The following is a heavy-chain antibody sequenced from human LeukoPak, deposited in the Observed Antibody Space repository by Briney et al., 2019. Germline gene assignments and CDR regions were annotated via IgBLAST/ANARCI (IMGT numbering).Heavy chain of an antibody. D-gene: IGHD1-7*01. Sequence: SVKVSCKTSGGTFSSYAISWVRQAPGQGLEWMGGIIPIFGTANYAQKFQGRVTITTDESTSTAYMELNSLRSEDTAVYYCARRYNWNSEFWFDPWGQGTLVTVSS. CDR2: IIPIFGTA. V-gene: IGHV1-69*05. J-gene: IGHJ5*02. CDR1: GGTFSSYA. CDR3: ARRYNWNSEFWFDP.